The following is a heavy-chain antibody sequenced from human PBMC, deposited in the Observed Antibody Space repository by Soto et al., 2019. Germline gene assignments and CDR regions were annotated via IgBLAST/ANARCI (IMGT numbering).Heavy chain of an antibody. D-gene: IGHD3-22*01. V-gene: IGHV3-23*01. J-gene: IGHJ4*02. Sequence: EVQLLDSGGGLVQPGGSLRLSCAASGFTFRNYAMTWVRQAPGKGLQWVSTISAVGGTYYADSVKGRFTISRDNSKNTFFLQMNSLRAEDTAVYYCAKGSSGHCDSFDFWGQGTLVTVSS. CDR2: ISAVGGT. CDR3: AKGSSGHCDSFDF. CDR1: GFTFRNYA.